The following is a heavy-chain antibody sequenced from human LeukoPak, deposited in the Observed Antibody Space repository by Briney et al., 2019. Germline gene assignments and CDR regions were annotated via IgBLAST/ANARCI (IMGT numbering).Heavy chain of an antibody. D-gene: IGHD1-20*01. CDR3: ARGRNNFRY. Sequence: PGGSLRLSCAASGFTFSTHWMSWVRQAPGKGLEWVANINEDGSAKYYMDSVKGRFTISRDNAKNSMDLQMNSLRAEDTAVYYCARGRNNFRYWGQGTLVTVSS. CDR1: GFTFSTHW. CDR2: INEDGSAK. V-gene: IGHV3-7*01. J-gene: IGHJ4*02.